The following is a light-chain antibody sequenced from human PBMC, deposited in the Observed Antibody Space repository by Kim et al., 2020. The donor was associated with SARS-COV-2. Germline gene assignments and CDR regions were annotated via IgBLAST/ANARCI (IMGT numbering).Light chain of an antibody. CDR1: SLRSYY. CDR3: NSRDSSGNHVV. Sequence: LRQTVRITCQGDSLRSYYASWYQQKPGQAPVLVIYGKNNRPSGIPDRFSGSSSGNTASLTITGAQAEDEADYYCNSRDSSGNHVVFGGGTQLTVL. CDR2: GKN. J-gene: IGLJ2*01. V-gene: IGLV3-19*01.